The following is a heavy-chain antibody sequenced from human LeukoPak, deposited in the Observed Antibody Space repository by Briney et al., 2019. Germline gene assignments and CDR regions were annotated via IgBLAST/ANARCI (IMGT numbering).Heavy chain of an antibody. Sequence: AGGSLRLPCAATEFTFSSYWMSWVRQAPGKGLEWVANIKQDGSEKYYVDSVKGRFTISRDNAKNSVYLQMNSLRAEDTAVYYCARDCNSASCPYYYYYFMDVWGKGTTVTVSS. J-gene: IGHJ6*03. CDR1: EFTFSSYW. V-gene: IGHV3-7*01. D-gene: IGHD2-2*01. CDR2: IKQDGSEK. CDR3: ARDCNSASCPYYYYYFMDV.